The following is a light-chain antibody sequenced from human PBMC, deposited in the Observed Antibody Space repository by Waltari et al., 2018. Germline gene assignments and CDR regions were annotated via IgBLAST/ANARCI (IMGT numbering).Light chain of an antibody. V-gene: IGLV2-23*02. J-gene: IGLJ3*02. CDR1: SSDIGCYNV. CDR2: GVN. CDR3: SSYAGSVV. Sequence: QSALTQPASVSGSRGQSITISCNGSSSDIGCYNVFSWYQHHPGKAPKLLIYGVNNRPSGVSNRFSGSKSGNTASLTISGLQAEDEADYYCSSYAGSVVFGGGTKLTVL.